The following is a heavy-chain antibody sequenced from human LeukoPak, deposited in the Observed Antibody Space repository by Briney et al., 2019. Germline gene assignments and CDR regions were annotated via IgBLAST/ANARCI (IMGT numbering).Heavy chain of an antibody. Sequence: PGGSLRLSCAASGFTFSNAWMSWVRQAPGKGLEWVGRIKSKTDGGTTDYAAPVKGRFTISRDDSKNTLYLQMNSLKTEDTAVYYCTTDLHALTYYYDSSGYSPRDYWGQGTLVTVSS. V-gene: IGHV3-15*01. D-gene: IGHD3-22*01. CDR2: IKSKTDGGTT. J-gene: IGHJ4*02. CDR3: TTDLHALTYYYDSSGYSPRDY. CDR1: GFTFSNAW.